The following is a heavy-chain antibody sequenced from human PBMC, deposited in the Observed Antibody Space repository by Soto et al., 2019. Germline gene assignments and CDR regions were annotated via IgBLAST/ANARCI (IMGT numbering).Heavy chain of an antibody. CDR3: AKVLKAVAGTYDY. D-gene: IGHD6-19*01. Sequence: EVQLLESGGGLVQPGGSLRLSCAASGFTFSIYAMSWVRQAPGKGLAWVSAISGSGDYTYYADSVKGRFAISRDNSKNTLYLQMNSLRAEDTAVYYCAKVLKAVAGTYDYWGQGTLVTVSS. V-gene: IGHV3-23*01. J-gene: IGHJ4*02. CDR1: GFTFSIYA. CDR2: ISGSGDYT.